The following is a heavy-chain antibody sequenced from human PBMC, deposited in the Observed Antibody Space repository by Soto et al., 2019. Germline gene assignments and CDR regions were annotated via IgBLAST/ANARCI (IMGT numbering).Heavy chain of an antibody. CDR1: GFTFSSYE. D-gene: IGHD2-8*01. CDR2: ISSSGSTI. J-gene: IGHJ4*02. CDR3: ARETKSYHFDY. Sequence: GGSLRLSCAASGFTFSSYEMNWVRQAPGKGLEWVSYISSSGSTIYYADSVKGRFTISRDNAKNSLYLQMNSLRAEDTAVYYCARETKSYHFDYWGQGTLVTVSS. V-gene: IGHV3-48*03.